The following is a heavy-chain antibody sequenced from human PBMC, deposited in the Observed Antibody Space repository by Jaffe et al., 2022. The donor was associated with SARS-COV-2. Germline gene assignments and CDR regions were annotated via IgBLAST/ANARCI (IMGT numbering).Heavy chain of an antibody. CDR2: MWPGNSET. J-gene: IGHJ4*02. CDR1: GYSFSNYW. V-gene: IGHV5-51*01. Sequence: EVQLVQSEAEVKKPGESLKISCKASGYSFSNYWIGWVRQMPGKGLEWMGIMWPGNSETRHGPSFRGQVTFSVDKSTSTAYLQWDSLKASDTAMYYCARRPDGVNARFDYWGQGTPVTVSS. CDR3: ARRPDGVNARFDY. D-gene: IGHD3-3*01.